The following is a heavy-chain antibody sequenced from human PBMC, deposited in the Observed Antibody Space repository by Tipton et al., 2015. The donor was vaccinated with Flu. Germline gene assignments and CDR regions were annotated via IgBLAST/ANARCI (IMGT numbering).Heavy chain of an antibody. CDR3: ARRDYSNYVSEPKNWFDH. D-gene: IGHD4-11*01. Sequence: TLSLTCTVSRDSMRSDYFWGWIRQAPGKGLEWIGHISRGGSAYYNSSLQSRVTISVDSSRNRFSLKVKSVTAADTATYYCARRDYSNYVSEPKNWFDHWGQGTLVSVSS. V-gene: IGHV4-38-2*02. CDR2: ISRGGSA. CDR1: RDSMRSDYF. J-gene: IGHJ5*02.